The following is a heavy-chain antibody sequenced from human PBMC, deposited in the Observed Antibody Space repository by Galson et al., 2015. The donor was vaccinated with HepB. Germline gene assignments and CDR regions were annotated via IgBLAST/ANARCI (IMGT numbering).Heavy chain of an antibody. CDR3: AREGNSGSYSQGAFDI. Sequence: SLRLSCAASGFTFSSYDMHWVRQPPGKGLEWVSAIGTAGDAYYIVSVKGRYTISRENAKNSLYLQMNSLRAGDTAVYYCAREGNSGSYSQGAFDIWGQGTMVTVSS. D-gene: IGHD3-10*01. CDR2: IGTAGDA. V-gene: IGHV3-13*01. CDR1: GFTFSSYD. J-gene: IGHJ3*02.